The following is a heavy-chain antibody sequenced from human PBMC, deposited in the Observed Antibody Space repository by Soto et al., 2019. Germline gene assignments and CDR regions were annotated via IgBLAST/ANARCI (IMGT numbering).Heavy chain of an antibody. CDR1: GFTFRRYW. D-gene: IGHD7-27*01. CDR2: INVDGSDI. Sequence: PGGSLRLSCAASGFTFRRYWMSWVRQAPGKGLVWVSRINVDGSDIDYTDSVKGRFTISRDSSKNTLFLQMNNLRAEDTAVYYCSHWGFSWGLGTLVTVSS. CDR3: SHWGFS. V-gene: IGHV3-74*01. J-gene: IGHJ5*02.